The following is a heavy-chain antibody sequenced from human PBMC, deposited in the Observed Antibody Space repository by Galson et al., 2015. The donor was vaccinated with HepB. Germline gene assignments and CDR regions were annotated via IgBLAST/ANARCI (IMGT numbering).Heavy chain of an antibody. J-gene: IGHJ4*02. CDR1: GFTFSSYG. V-gene: IGHV3-30*18. CDR2: ISYDGSNK. D-gene: IGHD7-27*01. CDR3: AKGGPTGDRLLDY. Sequence: SLRLSCAASGFTFSSYGMHWVRQAPGKGLEWVAVISYDGSNKYYADSVKGRFTISRDNSKNTLYLQMNSLRAEDTAVYYCAKGGPTGDRLLDYWGQGTLVTVSS.